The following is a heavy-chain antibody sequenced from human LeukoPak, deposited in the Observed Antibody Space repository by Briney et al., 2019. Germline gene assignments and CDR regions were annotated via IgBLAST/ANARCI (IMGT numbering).Heavy chain of an antibody. V-gene: IGHV3-30*02. CDR3: AKDFYWDFDY. CDR1: GFTFSHYG. CDR2: IRYDESDK. Sequence: PGGSLRLSCATSGFTFSHYGMHWVRQPPGRGLDWVAHIRYDESDKYYADSVKGRFTISRDISKNTVYLQMNSLRVEDTAVYYCAKDFYWDFDYWGQGTLVTVSS. D-gene: IGHD2-8*02. J-gene: IGHJ4*02.